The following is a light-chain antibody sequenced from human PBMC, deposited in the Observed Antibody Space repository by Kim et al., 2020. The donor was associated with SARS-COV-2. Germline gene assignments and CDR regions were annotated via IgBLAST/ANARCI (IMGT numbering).Light chain of an antibody. CDR2: GAS. CDR1: QSVSSN. CDR3: QQYNNWPPIT. Sequence: SPGERATLSGRASQSVSSNLAWYQQKPGRAPRLLIYGASTRATGIPARFSGSGSGTEFTLTISSLQSEDFAVYYCQQYNNWPPITFGQGTRLEIK. J-gene: IGKJ5*01. V-gene: IGKV3-15*01.